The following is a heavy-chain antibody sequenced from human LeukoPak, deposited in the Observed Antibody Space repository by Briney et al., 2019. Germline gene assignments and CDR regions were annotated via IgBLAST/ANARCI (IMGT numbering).Heavy chain of an antibody. CDR3: ARVSAAGMEFHYGMDV. CDR2: IRYDGSNK. J-gene: IGHJ6*02. D-gene: IGHD6-13*01. Sequence: GGSLRLSCAASGFTFSSYGMHWVRQAPGKGLEWVAFIRYDGSNKYYADSVKGRFTISRDNSKNTLYLQMNSLRAEDTAVYYCARVSAAGMEFHYGMDVWGQGTTVFVSS. V-gene: IGHV3-30*02. CDR1: GFTFSSYG.